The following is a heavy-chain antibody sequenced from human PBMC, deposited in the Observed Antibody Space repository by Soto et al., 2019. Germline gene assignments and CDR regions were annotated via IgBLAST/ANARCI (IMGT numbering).Heavy chain of an antibody. D-gene: IGHD1-26*01. CDR3: THASIGKYNWFDP. CDR2: IRSKANSYAT. V-gene: IGHV3-73*01. J-gene: IGHJ5*02. Sequence: GGSLRLSCAASGFPFSGSAMHWVRQASGKGLEWVGRIRSKANSYATAYAASVKGRFTIIRDDSKNTAYLQMNSLKTEDTAVYYCTHASIGKYNWFDPWGQGTLVTVS. CDR1: GFPFSGSA.